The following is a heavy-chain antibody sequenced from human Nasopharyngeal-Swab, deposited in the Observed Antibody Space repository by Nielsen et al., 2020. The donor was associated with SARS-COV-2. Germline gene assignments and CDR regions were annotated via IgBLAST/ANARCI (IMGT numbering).Heavy chain of an antibody. CDR2: ISYDGNNK. Sequence: LKISCAASGFTFSSYGMHWVRQVPGKGLEWVAVISYDGNNKYYVDSVKGRFTISRDNSKKKLYLQMNSLRGDDTAVYYCAKPPMGDLRGWFDPWGQGTLVTVSS. J-gene: IGHJ5*02. D-gene: IGHD3-16*01. V-gene: IGHV3-30*18. CDR1: GFTFSSYG. CDR3: AKPPMGDLRGWFDP.